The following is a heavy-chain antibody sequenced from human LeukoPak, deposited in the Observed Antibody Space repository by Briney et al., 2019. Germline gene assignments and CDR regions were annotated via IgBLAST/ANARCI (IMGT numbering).Heavy chain of an antibody. Sequence: ASVKVSCKASGYTFTGYYMHWVRQAPGQGLEWMGRINPNSGGTNYAQKFQGRVTMTRDTSISTAYMELSRLRSDDTAVYYCARDPNLRYDWFDPWGQGTLVTVSS. CDR3: ARDPNLRYDWFDP. CDR1: GYTFTGYY. J-gene: IGHJ5*02. V-gene: IGHV1-2*06. CDR2: INPNSGGT. D-gene: IGHD4-17*01.